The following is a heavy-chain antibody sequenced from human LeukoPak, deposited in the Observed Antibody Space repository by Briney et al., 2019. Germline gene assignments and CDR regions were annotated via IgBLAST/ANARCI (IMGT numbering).Heavy chain of an antibody. Sequence: GGSLRLSCAASGFTFSSYAMHWVRQAPGKGLEWVAVISYDGSNKYYADSVKGRFTISRDNSKNTLYLEMNSLRAEDTAVYYCARARLAYCGGDCYLPYYWGQGTLVTVSS. V-gene: IGHV3-30*04. J-gene: IGHJ4*02. CDR3: ARARLAYCGGDCYLPYY. CDR1: GFTFSSYA. D-gene: IGHD2-21*02. CDR2: ISYDGSNK.